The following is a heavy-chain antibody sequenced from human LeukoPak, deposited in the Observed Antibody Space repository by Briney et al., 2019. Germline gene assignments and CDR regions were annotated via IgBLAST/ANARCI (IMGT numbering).Heavy chain of an antibody. V-gene: IGHV3-23*01. D-gene: IGHD3-3*01. CDR3: AKAYPYYDFWSGYYPYFDY. CDR2: ISGSGGST. CDR1: GFTFSSYA. J-gene: IGHJ4*02. Sequence: GGSLRLSCAASGFTFSSYAMSWVRQAPGKGLEWVSAISGSGGSTYYADSVKGRFTISRDNSKNTLYLQMNSLRAEDTAVYYCAKAYPYYDFWSGYYPYFDYWGQGTLVTVSS.